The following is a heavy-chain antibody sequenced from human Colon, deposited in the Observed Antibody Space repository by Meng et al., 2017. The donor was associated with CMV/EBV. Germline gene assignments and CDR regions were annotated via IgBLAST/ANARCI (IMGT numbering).Heavy chain of an antibody. CDR1: GFTYGNYW. Sequence: GGSLRLSCAVSGFTYGNYWMTWVRQAPEKGLEWVAIINQDGSDTYYADSVKGRFTISRDNAKNSLYLQMNSLRGEDTAVYYCAKYYSRAMDVWGQGTTVTVSS. V-gene: IGHV3-7*01. CDR2: INQDGSDT. J-gene: IGHJ6*02. D-gene: IGHD2/OR15-2a*01. CDR3: AKYYSRAMDV.